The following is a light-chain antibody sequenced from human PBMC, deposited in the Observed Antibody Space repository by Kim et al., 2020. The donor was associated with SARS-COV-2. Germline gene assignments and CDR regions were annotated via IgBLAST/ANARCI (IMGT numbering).Light chain of an antibody. CDR1: SSDAGTYNL. V-gene: IGLV2-14*02. CDR3: VSYLYNAVL. CDR2: EVN. Sequence: SSLPPPSSFSFSPGQSIAISCTGTSSDAGTYNLVSWYQQHPGKVPKIIIYEVNKRPSGVSARFSGSKSGTTASLTISGLQAEDEADYYCVSYLYNAVLFGGGTQLTVL. J-gene: IGLJ3*02.